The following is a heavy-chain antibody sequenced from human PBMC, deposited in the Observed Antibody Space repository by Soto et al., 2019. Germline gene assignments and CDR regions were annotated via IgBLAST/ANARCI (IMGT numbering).Heavy chain of an antibody. D-gene: IGHD6-6*01. CDR2: TYYTSKWYN. CDR3: ARVPGAARPGYESYYYMDV. Sequence: SQTLSLTCAISGDSVSSNSAAWNWIRQSPSRGLEWLGRTYYTSKWYNDYAVSVKSRITINPDTSKNQFSLQLNSVTPEDTAVYYCARVPGAARPGYESYYYMDVWCKGTAVTVSS. J-gene: IGHJ6*03. CDR1: GDSVSSNSAA. V-gene: IGHV6-1*01.